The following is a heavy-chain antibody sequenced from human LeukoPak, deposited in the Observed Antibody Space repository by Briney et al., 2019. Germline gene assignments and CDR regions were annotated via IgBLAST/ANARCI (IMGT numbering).Heavy chain of an antibody. CDR2: IYTSGST. D-gene: IGHD2-2*02. V-gene: IGHV4-61*02. CDR3: ARDIPHFDP. Sequence: SKTLSLTYTVSGGSISSGSYYWSWIRQPAGKGLEWIGRIYTSGSTNYNPSLKSRVTISVDTSKNQFSLKLSSVTAADTAVYYCARDIPHFDPWGQGTLVTVSS. CDR1: GGSISSGSYY. J-gene: IGHJ5*02.